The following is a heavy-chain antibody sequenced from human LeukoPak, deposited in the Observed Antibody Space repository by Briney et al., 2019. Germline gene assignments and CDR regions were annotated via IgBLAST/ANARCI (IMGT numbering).Heavy chain of an antibody. Sequence: GGSLRLSCAASGFTFSSYGMHGVRQAPGKGLEWVTFIQYDGSNKYYADSVKRRFTIPRDNSKNTLYLQMNSLRVEDTAVYYCRDPFDYWGQGTLVTVSS. V-gene: IGHV3-30*02. CDR2: IQYDGSNK. J-gene: IGHJ4*02. CDR3: RDPFDY. CDR1: GFTFSSYG.